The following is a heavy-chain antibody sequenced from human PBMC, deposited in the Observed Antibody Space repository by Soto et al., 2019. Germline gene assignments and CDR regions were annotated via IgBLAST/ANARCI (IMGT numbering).Heavy chain of an antibody. Sequence: QVQLVQSGAEVKKPGSSVKVSCKASGGTFSSYAISWVRQAPGQGLEWMGGIIPIFGTANYAQKFQGRVTITADESTSTAXXXXXXLRXEXXAVXXCAXRIAAAGSYYYYGMDVWGQGTTVTVSS. CDR2: IIPIFGTA. J-gene: IGHJ6*02. CDR3: AXRIAAAGSYYYYGMDV. V-gene: IGHV1-69*12. D-gene: IGHD6-13*01. CDR1: GGTFSSYA.